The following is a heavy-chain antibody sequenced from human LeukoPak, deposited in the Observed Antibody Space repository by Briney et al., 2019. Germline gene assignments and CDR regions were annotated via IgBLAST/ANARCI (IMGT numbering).Heavy chain of an antibody. CDR1: GGSFSGYY. Sequence: PSETLSLTCAVYGGSFSGYYWSWIRQPPGEGLEWIGEINHSGSTNYNPSLKSRVTISVDTSKNQFSLKLSSVTAADTAVYYCAGERIAVAIDYWGQGTLVTVSS. CDR2: INHSGST. CDR3: AGERIAVAIDY. D-gene: IGHD6-19*01. V-gene: IGHV4-34*01. J-gene: IGHJ4*02.